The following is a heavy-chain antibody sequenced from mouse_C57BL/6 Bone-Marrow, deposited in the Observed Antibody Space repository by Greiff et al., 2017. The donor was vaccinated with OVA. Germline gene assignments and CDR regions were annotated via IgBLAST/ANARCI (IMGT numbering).Heavy chain of an antibody. CDR1: GFNIKDDY. Sequence: EVQLQQSGAELVRPGASVKLSCTASGFNIKDDYMHWVKQRPEQGLEWIGWIDPENGDTEYASKFQGKATITADTSSNTAYLQLSRLTSEDTAVYYCTTNYRDYYARDYWGQGTSVTVSS. V-gene: IGHV14-4*01. CDR2: IDPENGDT. J-gene: IGHJ4*01. CDR3: TTNYRDYYARDY. D-gene: IGHD2-12*01.